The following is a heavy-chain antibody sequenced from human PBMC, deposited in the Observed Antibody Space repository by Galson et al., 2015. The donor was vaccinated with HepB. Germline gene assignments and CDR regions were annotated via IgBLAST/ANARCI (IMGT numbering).Heavy chain of an antibody. CDR3: ARGRGKLYYYDSSGYYPFDY. J-gene: IGHJ4*02. V-gene: IGHV1-24*01. CDR2: FDPEDGET. D-gene: IGHD3-22*01. CDR1: GYTLTELS. Sequence: CKVSGYTLTELSMHWVRQAPGKGLEWMGGFDPEDGETTYAQKFQGRVTMTEDTSTDTAYMELSSLRSEDTAVYYCARGRGKLYYYDSSGYYPFDYWGQGTLVTVSS.